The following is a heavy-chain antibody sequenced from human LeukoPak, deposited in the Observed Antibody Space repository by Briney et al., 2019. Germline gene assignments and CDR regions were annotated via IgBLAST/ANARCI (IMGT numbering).Heavy chain of an antibody. CDR1: GGSISSSNW. Sequence: SGTLSLTCAVSGGSISSSNWWSWVRQPPGKGLEWIGEIYHSGSTNYNPSLKSRVTISVDKSKNQFSLKLSSVTAADTAVYYCARGSDAIVVVPAAMPGDAFDIWGQGTMVTVSS. CDR3: ARGSDAIVVVPAAMPGDAFDI. V-gene: IGHV4-4*02. CDR2: IYHSGST. D-gene: IGHD2-2*01. J-gene: IGHJ3*02.